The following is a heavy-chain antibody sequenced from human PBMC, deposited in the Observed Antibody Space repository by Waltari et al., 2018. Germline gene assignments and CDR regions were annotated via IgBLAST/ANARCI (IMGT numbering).Heavy chain of an antibody. D-gene: IGHD2-15*01. Sequence: QGQLVESGGGVVQPGRSLRLTCTASGCIFGNYGMHWVRQAPGKGLEWVAVISFDGLDKRYADSVKGRFTISRDNSKNTLFLELNSLTTDDTGVYFCAKANRHSGQDNWFDPWGHGAPVTVSS. CDR2: ISFDGLDK. J-gene: IGHJ5*02. V-gene: IGHV3-30*18. CDR1: GCIFGNYG. CDR3: AKANRHSGQDNWFDP.